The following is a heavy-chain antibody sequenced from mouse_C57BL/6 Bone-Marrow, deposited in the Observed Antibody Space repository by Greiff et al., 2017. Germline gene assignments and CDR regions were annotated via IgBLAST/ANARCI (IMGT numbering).Heavy chain of an antibody. D-gene: IGHD1-1*01. Sequence: EVMLVESGGGLVQPGGSLSLSCAASGFTFTDYYMSWVRQPPGKALEWLGFIRNKANGYTTEYSASVKGRFTISRDNSQSILYLQMNALRAEDSATYYCASYYYGSSYSYWYFDVWGTGTTVTVSS. V-gene: IGHV7-3*01. CDR1: GFTFTDYY. CDR2: IRNKANGYTT. J-gene: IGHJ1*03. CDR3: ASYYYGSSYSYWYFDV.